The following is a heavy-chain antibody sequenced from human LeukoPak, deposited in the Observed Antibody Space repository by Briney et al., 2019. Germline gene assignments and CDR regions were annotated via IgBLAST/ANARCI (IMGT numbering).Heavy chain of an antibody. V-gene: IGHV4-30-4*01. CDR1: GGSISSGDYY. CDR2: IYYSGST. Sequence: SETLSLTCTVSGGSISSGDYYWSWIRQPPGKGLEWNGYIYYSGSTYYNPSLKSRVTISVDTSKNQFSLKLSSVTAADTAVYYCARGIRDSIWFGEALAWGQGTLVTVSS. J-gene: IGHJ5*02. D-gene: IGHD3-10*01. CDR3: ARGIRDSIWFGEALA.